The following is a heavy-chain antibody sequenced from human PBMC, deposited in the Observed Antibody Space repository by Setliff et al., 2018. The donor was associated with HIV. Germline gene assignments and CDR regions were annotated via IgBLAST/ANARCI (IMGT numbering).Heavy chain of an antibody. CDR3: ARGLPGIAARPLDY. V-gene: IGHV4-31*03. D-gene: IGHD6-6*01. CDR1: GGSISSGGYY. Sequence: SETLSLTCTVSGGSISSGGYYWSWIRQRPGKGLEWIGYIYYSGSTYYNPSLKSRVTISVDTPKNQFSLGLSSVTAADTAVYYCARGLPGIAARPLDYWGQGTLVTVSS. CDR2: IYYSGST. J-gene: IGHJ4*02.